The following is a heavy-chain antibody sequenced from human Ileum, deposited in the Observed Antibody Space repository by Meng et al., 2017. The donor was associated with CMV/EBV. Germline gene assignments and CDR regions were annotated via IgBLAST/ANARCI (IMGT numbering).Heavy chain of an antibody. D-gene: IGHD2-2*01. CDR2: FYVGDSDT. V-gene: IGHV5-51*01. J-gene: IGHJ4*02. CDR3: AGSSTRMYYFDY. CDR1: GYSFASYW. Sequence: CDVSGYSFASYWIGWVRQMPGKGLEWMGIFYVGDSDTRYSPSFQGQVTISADKSISTAYLQWSSLKASDTAMYYCAGSSTRMYYFDYWGQGTLVTVSS.